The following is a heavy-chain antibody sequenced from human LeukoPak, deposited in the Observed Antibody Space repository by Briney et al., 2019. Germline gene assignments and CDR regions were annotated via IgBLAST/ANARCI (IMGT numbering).Heavy chain of an antibody. D-gene: IGHD5-12*01. CDR3: ARVSRYEYSGPSFDY. Sequence: GASVKVSCKASGYTFTGYYMHWVRQAPGQGLEWMGWINPNSGGTNYAQKFQGRVTMTRDTSISTAYMELSRLRSDDTAVYYCARVSRYEYSGPSFDYWGQGTLVTVSS. J-gene: IGHJ4*02. CDR2: INPNSGGT. CDR1: GYTFTGYY. V-gene: IGHV1-2*02.